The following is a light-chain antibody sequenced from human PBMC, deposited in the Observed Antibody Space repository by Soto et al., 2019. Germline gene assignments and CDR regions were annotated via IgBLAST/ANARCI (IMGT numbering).Light chain of an antibody. CDR1: QSVSSSS. CDR2: GSS. CDR3: QQYGRSPEYT. V-gene: IGKV3-20*01. Sequence: EIVLTQSPGTLSLSPGERATRSCRASQSVSSSSLTWDQKKPGQAPRVLVYGSSRRATGIPDRFSGSGSGTDFPLTIRRLEPEDFAVYYCQQYGRSPEYTFGQWTQLEIK. J-gene: IGKJ2*01.